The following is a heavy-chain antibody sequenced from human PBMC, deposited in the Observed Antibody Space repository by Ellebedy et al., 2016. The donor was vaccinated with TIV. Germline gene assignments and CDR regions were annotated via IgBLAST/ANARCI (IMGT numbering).Heavy chain of an antibody. V-gene: IGHV6-1*01. J-gene: IGHJ6*02. CDR3: ARDWRAAGGETPNYYYGMDV. CDR2: TYYRSKWNN. Sequence: SQTLSLTCVISGDSVSTDIGWNWIRQSPSRGLEWLGRTYYRSKWNNDYAVSLKSRITINPDTSKNLFSLQLNSVTPEDTAVYYCARDWRAAGGETPNYYYGMDVWGQGTTVTVSS. CDR1: GDSVSTDIG. D-gene: IGHD3-3*01.